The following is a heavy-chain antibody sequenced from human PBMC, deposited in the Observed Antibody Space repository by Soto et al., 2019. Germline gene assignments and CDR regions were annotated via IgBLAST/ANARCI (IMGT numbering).Heavy chain of an antibody. CDR2: ISHDGSNK. J-gene: IGHJ5*02. CDR1: GFTFSSYG. Sequence: PGGSLRLSCAASGFTFSSYGMHWVRQAPGKGLEWVAVISHDGSNKYYADSVKGRFTISRDNSKNTLYLQMNSLRAEDTAVYYCAKDFTLAPGPHWFDRCGQGTLVTVSS. CDR3: AKDFTLAPGPHWFDR. D-gene: IGHD3-3*02. V-gene: IGHV3-30*18.